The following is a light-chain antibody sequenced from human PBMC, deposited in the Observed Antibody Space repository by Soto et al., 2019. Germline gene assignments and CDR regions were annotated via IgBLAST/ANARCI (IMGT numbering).Light chain of an antibody. J-gene: IGKJ1*01. V-gene: IGKV3-15*01. CDR3: QPYNTWPRT. Sequence: SATSVAVCGGRITTLYCRASQSVSSNLAWYQQKPGQAPRLLIYGASTRATGIPARFSCSGSGTAFTLTISSLQSEDFAVYYCQPYNTWPRTFGQGTKVDIK. CDR1: QSVSSN. CDR2: GAS.